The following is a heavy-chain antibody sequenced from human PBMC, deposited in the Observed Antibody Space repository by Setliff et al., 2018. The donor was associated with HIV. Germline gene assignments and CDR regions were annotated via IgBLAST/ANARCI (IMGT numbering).Heavy chain of an antibody. CDR2: ISYDGSNK. CDR1: GFTFSSYA. J-gene: IGHJ4*02. V-gene: IGHV3-30*01. CDR3: ATILVNQQPYRYFDY. D-gene: IGHD6-13*01. Sequence: GGSLRLSCAASGFTFSSYAMHWVRQAPGKGLEWVAVISYDGSNKYYADSVKGRFTISRDNSKNTLYLQMNSLRAEDTAVYFCATILVNQQPYRYFDYWGQGTLVTVSS.